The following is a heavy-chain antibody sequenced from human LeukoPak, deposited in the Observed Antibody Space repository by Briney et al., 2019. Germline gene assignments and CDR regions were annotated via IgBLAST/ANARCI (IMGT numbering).Heavy chain of an antibody. CDR2: TFNGGTT. D-gene: IGHD4-17*01. CDR1: GGSIRNYY. V-gene: IGHV4-59*08. CDR3: ARHLSRGDDYGASGAAVFLDYFDY. J-gene: IGHJ4*02. Sequence: SETLSLTRSVSGGSIRNYYWSWIRQPPGKTLEWIGYTFNGGTTDNNPSLKGRVTISVDTSKNQFSLRLRSLTAADTAVYYCARHLSRGDDYGASGAAVFLDYFDYWGQGILVTVSS.